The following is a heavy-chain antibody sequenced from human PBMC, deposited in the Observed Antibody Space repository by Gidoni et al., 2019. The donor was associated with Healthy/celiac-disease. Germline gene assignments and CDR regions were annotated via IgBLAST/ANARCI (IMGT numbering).Heavy chain of an antibody. J-gene: IGHJ5*02. CDR2: IGPSDSYT. V-gene: IGHV5-10-1*03. D-gene: IGHD3-3*01. Sequence: EVQLVQSGAEVKKPGESLRIACKGSGYSFTRQWISWGRQMPGKGLAWIGRIGPSDSYTNYRPSFQVHVTISAAKSISTAYLQSSSLKASDTAMYYCARAIPLFGVVTQLGFDPWGQGTLVTVSS. CDR1: GYSFTRQW. CDR3: ARAIPLFGVVTQLGFDP.